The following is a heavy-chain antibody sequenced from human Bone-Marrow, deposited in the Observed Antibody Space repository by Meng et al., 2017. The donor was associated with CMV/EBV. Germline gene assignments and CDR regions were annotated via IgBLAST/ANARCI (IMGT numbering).Heavy chain of an antibody. CDR1: GFTSDDYA. D-gene: IGHD3-3*01. CDR2: ISWNSGSI. CDR3: AKDSRPGLGITIFPLDSFDI. Sequence: SLKTSCAASGFTSDDYAMHWVRQAPGKGLEWVSGISWNSGSIGYADSVKGRFTISRDNAKNSLYLQMNSLRAEDMALYYCAKDSRPGLGITIFPLDSFDIWGQWRMVSVSS. V-gene: IGHV3-9*02. J-gene: IGHJ3*02.